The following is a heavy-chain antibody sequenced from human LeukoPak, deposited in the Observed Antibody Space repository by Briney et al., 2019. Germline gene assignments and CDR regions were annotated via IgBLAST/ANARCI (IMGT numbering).Heavy chain of an antibody. Sequence: GASVKVSCKASGYTFTDYYIHWVRQAPGQGLEWMGWINTNTGNPTYAQGFTGRFVFSLDTSVSTAYLQISSLKAEDTAVYYCARDRLTASAVAGLNWFDPWGQGTLVTVSS. V-gene: IGHV7-4-1*02. CDR1: GYTFTDYY. CDR3: ARDRLTASAVAGLNWFDP. CDR2: INTNTGNP. J-gene: IGHJ5*02. D-gene: IGHD6-19*01.